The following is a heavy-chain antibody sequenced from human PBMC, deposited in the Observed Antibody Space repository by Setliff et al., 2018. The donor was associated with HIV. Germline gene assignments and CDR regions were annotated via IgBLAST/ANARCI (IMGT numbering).Heavy chain of an antibody. CDR1: GGTFSNYV. V-gene: IGHV1-46*01. CDR3: ARVSATGYYFDY. CDR2: INPSGGST. D-gene: IGHD1-26*01. Sequence: ASVKVSCKTSGGTFSNYVISWVRQAPGQGLEWMGIINPSGGSTSYAQKFQGRVTMTRDTSTSTVYMELSSLRSEDTAVYYCARVSATGYYFDYWGQGTLVTVSS. J-gene: IGHJ4*02.